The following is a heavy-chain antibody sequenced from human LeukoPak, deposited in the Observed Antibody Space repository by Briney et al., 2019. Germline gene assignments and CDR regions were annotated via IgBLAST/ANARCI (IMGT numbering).Heavy chain of an antibody. CDR2: IKQDGSEK. CDR1: GFTFSSYW. D-gene: IGHD5-24*01. V-gene: IGHV3-7*01. J-gene: IGHJ6*02. CDR3: ARVQGDGYNEYYYYYGMDV. Sequence: GGSVRLSCAASGFTFSSYWMSWVRQAPGKGLEWVANIKQDGSEKYYVDSVKGRFTISRDNARNSLYPQMNSLRAEDTAVYYCARVQGDGYNEYYYYYGMDVWGQGTTVTVSS.